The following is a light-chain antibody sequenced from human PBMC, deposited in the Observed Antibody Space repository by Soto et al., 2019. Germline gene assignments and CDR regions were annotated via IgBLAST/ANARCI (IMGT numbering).Light chain of an antibody. CDR2: DVS. V-gene: IGLV2-14*01. CDR3: SSYTSSSTPHVV. J-gene: IGLJ2*01. Sequence: QSVLTQPASVSGSPGQSITISCTGTSSDVGGYNYVSWYQQYPGKAPKLMIYDVSNRPSGVSNRFSGSKSGNTASLTISGLQAEDEADYYCSSYTSSSTPHVVFGGGTKVTVL. CDR1: SSDVGGYNY.